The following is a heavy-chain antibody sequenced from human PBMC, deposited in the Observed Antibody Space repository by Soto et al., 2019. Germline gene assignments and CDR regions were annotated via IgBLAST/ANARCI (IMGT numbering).Heavy chain of an antibody. CDR1: GGTFSSYA. CDR2: IIPIFGTA. CDR3: ARHVPAAGYYYGMDV. J-gene: IGHJ6*02. D-gene: IGHD2-2*01. Sequence: QVQLVQSGAEVTKPGSSVKVSCKASGGTFSSYAISWVRQAPGQGLEWMGGIIPIFGTANYAQKFQGRVRITADESTSTAYMELSILRSEDTAVYYCARHVPAAGYYYGMDVWGQGTTVTVSS. V-gene: IGHV1-69*12.